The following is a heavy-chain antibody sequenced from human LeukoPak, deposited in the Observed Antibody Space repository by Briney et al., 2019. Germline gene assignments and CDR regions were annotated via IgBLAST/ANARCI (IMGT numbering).Heavy chain of an antibody. D-gene: IGHD6-13*01. J-gene: IGHJ4*02. CDR1: GFTFSSYA. Sequence: GGSLRLSCAASGFTFSSYAMSWARQAPGKGLEWVSGISGSGGSTYYADSVKGRFTISRDNSKNTLYLQMNSLRAEDTAVYHCAKGRIAAADDYFDYWGQGTLVTVSS. V-gene: IGHV3-23*01. CDR2: ISGSGGST. CDR3: AKGRIAAADDYFDY.